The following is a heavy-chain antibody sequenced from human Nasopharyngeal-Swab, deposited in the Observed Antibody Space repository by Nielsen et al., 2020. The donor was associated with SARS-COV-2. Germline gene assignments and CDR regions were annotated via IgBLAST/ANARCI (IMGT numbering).Heavy chain of an antibody. CDR2: ISAYNGNT. CDR1: GYTFTSCG. D-gene: IGHD5-18*01. J-gene: IGHJ5*02. Sequence: ASVKVSCKASGYTFTSCGISWVRQAPGQGLEWMGWISAYNGNTNYAQKLQGRVTMTTDTSTSTAYMELRSLRSDDTAVYYCARNSPGYSYGYNWFDPWGQGTLVTVSS. CDR3: ARNSPGYSYGYNWFDP. V-gene: IGHV1-18*01.